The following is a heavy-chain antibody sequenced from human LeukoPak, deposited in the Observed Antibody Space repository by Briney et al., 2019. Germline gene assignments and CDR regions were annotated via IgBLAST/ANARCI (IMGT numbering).Heavy chain of an antibody. Sequence: QSGGSLRLSCAASGFTFSTYWMTWVRQAPGEGLEWVANINQDESDKYYVDSVKGRFTISRDNAKNSLYLQMNSLRAEDTALYYCAKDSVALYDYWGQGTLVTVSS. V-gene: IGHV3-7*03. CDR1: GFTFSTYW. CDR2: INQDESDK. D-gene: IGHD6-19*01. J-gene: IGHJ4*02. CDR3: AKDSVALYDY.